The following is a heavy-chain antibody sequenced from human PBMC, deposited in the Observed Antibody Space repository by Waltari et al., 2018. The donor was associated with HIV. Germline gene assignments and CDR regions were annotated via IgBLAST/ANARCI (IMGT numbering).Heavy chain of an antibody. CDR3: TRGSGRYEY. Sequence: VHLVEFAVDLVQPGRSLRLACAGWGFTFGHFAMTWVRQAPGKGLEWVGYIRAKAYGGTSEYAASVKGRFVISRDDAKSIAYLQMNSLKTEDTAIYYCTRGSGRYEYWGQGTMTTVSS. CDR2: IRAKAYGGTS. CDR1: GFTFGHFA. J-gene: IGHJ4*02. D-gene: IGHD1-26*01. V-gene: IGHV3-49*04.